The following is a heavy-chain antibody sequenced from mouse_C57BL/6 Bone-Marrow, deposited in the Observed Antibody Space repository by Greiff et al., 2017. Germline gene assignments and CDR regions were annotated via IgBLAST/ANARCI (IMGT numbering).Heavy chain of an antibody. CDR1: GYTFTSYW. V-gene: IGHV1-55*01. D-gene: IGHD2-5*01. Sequence: QVQLQQPGAELVKPGASVKMSCKASGYTFTSYWITWVKQRPGQGLEWIGDIYPGSGSTNYNEKFKSKATLTVDTSASTAYMQLSSLSSEDSAVYYWARPYYSNYWYFDVWGTGTTVTVSS. CDR3: ARPYYSNYWYFDV. J-gene: IGHJ1*03. CDR2: IYPGSGST.